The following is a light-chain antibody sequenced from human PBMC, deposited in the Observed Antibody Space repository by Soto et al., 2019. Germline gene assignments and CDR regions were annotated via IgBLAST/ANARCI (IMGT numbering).Light chain of an antibody. Sequence: EIVLTQSPGTLSLSPGERATLSCRASQSVSSNYLAWYQQKPGQAPSHLIYGASRKDTGLPDRFSGSGSGTDFTLTLIRREPEYLGMYYCQQYGTSAPITFGQGTRVEIE. V-gene: IGKV3-20*01. CDR3: QQYGTSAPIT. J-gene: IGKJ5*01. CDR2: GAS. CDR1: QSVSSNY.